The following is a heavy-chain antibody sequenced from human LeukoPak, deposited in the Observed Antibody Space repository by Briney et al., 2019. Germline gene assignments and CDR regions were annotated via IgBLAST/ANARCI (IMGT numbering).Heavy chain of an antibody. CDR1: GYTLTELS. CDR2: FDPEDGET. D-gene: IGHD3-22*01. V-gene: IGHV1-24*01. Sequence: ASVKVSCKVSGYTLTELSMHWVRQAPGKGLEWMGGFDPEDGETIYAQKFQGRVTMTEDISTDTAYMGLSSLRSEGTAVYYCATGPLDSSAIPPGFDYWGQGTLVTVSS. J-gene: IGHJ4*02. CDR3: ATGPLDSSAIPPGFDY.